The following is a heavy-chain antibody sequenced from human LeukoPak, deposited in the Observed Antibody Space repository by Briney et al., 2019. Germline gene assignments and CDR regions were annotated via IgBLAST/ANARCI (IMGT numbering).Heavy chain of an antibody. CDR3: ARAGPIRYCSGGSCCSTFDY. V-gene: IGHV4-31*03. Sequence: PSETLSLTCTVSGGSISSGGYYWSWIRLHPGKGLEWIGYIYYSGSTYYNPSLKSRVTISVDTSKNQFSLKLSSVTAADTAVYYCARAGPIRYCSGGSCCSTFDYWGQGTLVTVSS. CDR2: IYYSGST. J-gene: IGHJ4*02. CDR1: GGSISSGGYY. D-gene: IGHD2-15*01.